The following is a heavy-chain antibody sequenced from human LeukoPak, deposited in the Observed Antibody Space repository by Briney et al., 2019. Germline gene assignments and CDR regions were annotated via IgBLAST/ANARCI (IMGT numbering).Heavy chain of an antibody. CDR2: ISVSGNT. V-gene: IGHV3-23*01. CDR1: GFTFSSYA. J-gene: IGHJ3*02. CDR3: ARGRHCSGGSCYPHDAFDI. Sequence: GGSLRLSCAASGFTFSSYAMSWVRQAPGKGLEWVSAISVSGNTYHADSVKGRFTISRDSYKNTLYLQMNSLRAEDAAVYYCARGRHCSGGSCYPHDAFDIWGQGTMVTVSS. D-gene: IGHD2-15*01.